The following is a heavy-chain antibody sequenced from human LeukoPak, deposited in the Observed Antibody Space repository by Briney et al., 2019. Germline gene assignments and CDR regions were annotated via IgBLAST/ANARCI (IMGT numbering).Heavy chain of an antibody. CDR2: IYYSGTT. V-gene: IGHV4-59*01. CDR1: GDSISSYY. CDR3: ARGTLYSSGWYFDY. J-gene: IGHJ4*02. Sequence: SETLSLTCTVSGDSISSYYWGWIRQPPGKGLEWIGYIYYSGTTNYNPSLKRRVTISVDTSKNQFSLNLTPVTAADTAVYYCARGTLYSSGWYFDYWGQGTLVTVSS. D-gene: IGHD6-19*01.